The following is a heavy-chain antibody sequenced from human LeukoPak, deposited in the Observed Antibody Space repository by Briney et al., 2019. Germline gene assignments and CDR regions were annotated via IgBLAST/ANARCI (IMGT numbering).Heavy chain of an antibody. Sequence: PSETLSLTCTVSGGSISRGDYYWSWIRQPPGKGLEWIGYIYYSGSAFYNPSLKSRVSISVDTSKNQFSLRLSFVTAADTAVYYCARRLAVTGRYYFDYWGQGTLVTVSS. CDR2: IYYSGSA. V-gene: IGHV4-30-4*01. D-gene: IGHD6-19*01. CDR1: GGSISRGDYY. J-gene: IGHJ4*02. CDR3: ARRLAVTGRYYFDY.